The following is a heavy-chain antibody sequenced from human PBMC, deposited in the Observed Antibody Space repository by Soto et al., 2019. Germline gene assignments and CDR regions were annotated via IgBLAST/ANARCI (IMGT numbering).Heavy chain of an antibody. Sequence: SVKVSCKASGGTFSSYAISWVRQAPGQGLEWMGGIIPIFGTANYAQKFQGRVTITADESTSTAYMELSSLRSEDTAVYYCARGKQQLVPLYYFDYWGQGTLVTVSS. CDR2: IIPIFGTA. CDR3: ARGKQQLVPLYYFDY. CDR1: GGTFSSYA. V-gene: IGHV1-69*13. D-gene: IGHD6-13*01. J-gene: IGHJ4*02.